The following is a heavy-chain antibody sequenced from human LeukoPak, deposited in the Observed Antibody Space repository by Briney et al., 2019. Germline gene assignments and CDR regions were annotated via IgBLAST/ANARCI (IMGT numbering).Heavy chain of an antibody. CDR3: AVSGSRARHFDY. J-gene: IGHJ4*02. CDR1: GGSISSYY. D-gene: IGHD1-26*01. V-gene: IGHV4-59*01. Sequence: SETLSLTCTVPGGSISSYYWSWVRQPPGKGREWVGYIYYSGSNNYNPSLKRRGTISVHTSKTQFSLKLSSVTAADTAVYYCAVSGSRARHFDYWGQGTLVTVSS. CDR2: IYYSGSN.